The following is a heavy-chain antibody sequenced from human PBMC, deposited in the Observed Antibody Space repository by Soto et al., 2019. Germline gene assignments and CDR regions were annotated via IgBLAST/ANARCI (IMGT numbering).Heavy chain of an antibody. D-gene: IGHD2-15*01. CDR1: GYTFTSYG. CDR2: ISAYNGNT. CDR3: ARDRGLDCSGGSCYVHYYYYYGMDV. Sequence: ASVKVSCKASGYTFTSYGISWVRQAPGQGLEWMGWISAYNGNTNYAQKLQGRVTMTTDTSTSTAYMELRSLRSDDTAVYYCARDRGLDCSGGSCYVHYYYYYGMDVWGQGTTVTVS. V-gene: IGHV1-18*01. J-gene: IGHJ6*02.